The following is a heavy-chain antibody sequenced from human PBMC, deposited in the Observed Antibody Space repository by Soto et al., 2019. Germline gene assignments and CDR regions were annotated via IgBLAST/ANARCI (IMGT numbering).Heavy chain of an antibody. D-gene: IGHD6-13*01. CDR2: IYYSGST. Sequence: PSETLSLTFTVPGGSISSGGYYWSLIRRHPGKGLEWIGYIYYSGSTYYNPSLKSRVTISVDTSKNQFSLKLSSVTAADTAVYYCARDHRLLLYSSSWSGFDYWGQGTLVTVSS. V-gene: IGHV4-31*03. J-gene: IGHJ4*02. CDR3: ARDHRLLLYSSSWSGFDY. CDR1: GGSISSGGYY.